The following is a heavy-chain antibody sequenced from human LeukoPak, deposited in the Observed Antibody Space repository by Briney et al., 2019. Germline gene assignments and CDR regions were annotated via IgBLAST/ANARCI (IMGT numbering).Heavy chain of an antibody. D-gene: IGHD2-2*01. Sequence: ASVKVSCKASGYTFTGYYMHWVRQAPGQGLEWMGWINPNSGGTNYAQKFQGRVTMTRDTSISTAYMELRSLRSGDTAVYYCARGYCSSTSCYPAEYFQHWGQGTLVTVSS. CDR1: GYTFTGYY. J-gene: IGHJ1*01. V-gene: IGHV1-2*02. CDR2: INPNSGGT. CDR3: ARGYCSSTSCYPAEYFQH.